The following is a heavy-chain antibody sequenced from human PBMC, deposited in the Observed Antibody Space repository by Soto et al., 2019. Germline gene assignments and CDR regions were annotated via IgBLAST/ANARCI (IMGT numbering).Heavy chain of an antibody. J-gene: IGHJ6*02. V-gene: IGHV3-48*03. CDR2: ISSSGSTI. D-gene: IGHD4-17*01. Sequence: PGGSLRLSCAASGFTFSSHEMNWVRQAPGKGLEWVSYISSSGSTIYYADSVKGRFTISRDNAKNSLYLQMNSLRAEDTAVYYCARVRYGDYVLCMDVWGQGTTVTVSS. CDR3: ARVRYGDYVLCMDV. CDR1: GFTFSSHE.